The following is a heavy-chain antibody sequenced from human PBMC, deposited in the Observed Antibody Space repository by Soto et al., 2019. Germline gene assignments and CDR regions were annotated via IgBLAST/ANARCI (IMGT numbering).Heavy chain of an antibody. D-gene: IGHD2-2*01. CDR1: GGSFSGYY. CDR2: INHSGST. J-gene: IGHJ3*02. V-gene: IGHV4-34*02. Sequence: QVQLQQWGAGLLKTSETLSLTCAVSGGSFSGYYWTWIRQTPGKGLEWIGEINHSGSTNYKPSLKSRVSISADTSKKQFSLNLTSVTAADTAVYYCARGECSSNYCFTRWALDIWGQGTVVTVSS. CDR3: ARGECSSNYCFTRWALDI.